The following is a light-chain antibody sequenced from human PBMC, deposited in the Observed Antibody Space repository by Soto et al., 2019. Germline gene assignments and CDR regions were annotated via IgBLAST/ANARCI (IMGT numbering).Light chain of an antibody. V-gene: IGKV1-27*01. CDR1: QGIIDY. CDR2: AAS. J-gene: IGKJ1*01. CDR3: QKYDTAPQP. Sequence: DIQMTQSPSSLSASVGDTVTITCRASQGIIDYLAWFQQRPGKVPKLLIYAASTLHTGVPSRFSGSGAGTDFTLTINSLQPEDVGTYYCQKYDTAPQPFGPGTRVTIK.